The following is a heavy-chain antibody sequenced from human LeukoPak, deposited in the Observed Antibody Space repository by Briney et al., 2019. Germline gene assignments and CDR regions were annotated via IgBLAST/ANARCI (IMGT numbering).Heavy chain of an antibody. V-gene: IGHV4-61*02. CDR3: ARARLSQYSSSWYY. Sequence: TSETLSLTCTVSGGSISSGSYYWSWIRQPAGKGLEWIGRIYTSGSTNYNPSLKSRVTISVDTSKNQFSLKLSSVTAADTAVYYCARARLSQYSSSWYYWGQGTLVTVSP. J-gene: IGHJ4*02. CDR2: IYTSGST. CDR1: GGSISSGSYY. D-gene: IGHD6-13*01.